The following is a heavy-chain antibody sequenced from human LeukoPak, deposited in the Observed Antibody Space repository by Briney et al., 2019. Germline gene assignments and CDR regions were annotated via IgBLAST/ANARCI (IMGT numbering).Heavy chain of an antibody. Sequence: GGPLRLSWAASEFTFSDYYMSWIRKAQGKGLEWVSYISSSGSTIYYADSVKGRFTISRDNAKNSLYLQMNSLRAEDTAVYYCASGSIAAAGTVDYWGQGTLVTVSS. CDR2: ISSSGSTI. CDR1: EFTFSDYY. CDR3: ASGSIAAAGTVDY. V-gene: IGHV3-11*01. D-gene: IGHD6-13*01. J-gene: IGHJ4*02.